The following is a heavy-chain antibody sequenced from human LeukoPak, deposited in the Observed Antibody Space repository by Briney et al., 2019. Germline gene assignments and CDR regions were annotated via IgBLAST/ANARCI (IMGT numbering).Heavy chain of an antibody. CDR2: IYPGDSDT. Sequence: GESLKISCKGSGYTFTSYWIGWVRQMPGKGLEWMGIIYPGDSDTRYSPSFQGQVSISVDKSVSTAYLQWSSLKASDTAMYYCARHRAVGAREPYYYYMDVWGKGTTVTVSS. CDR1: GYTFTSYW. CDR3: ARHRAVGAREPYYYYMDV. J-gene: IGHJ6*03. D-gene: IGHD1-26*01. V-gene: IGHV5-51*01.